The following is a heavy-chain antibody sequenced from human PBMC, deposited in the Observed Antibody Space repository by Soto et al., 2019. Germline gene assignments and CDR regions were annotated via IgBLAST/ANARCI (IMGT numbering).Heavy chain of an antibody. D-gene: IGHD2-15*01. Sequence: QVQLVASGGGVVQPGRSLRLSCAASGFTFSGYAMHWVRQAPGKGLEWVAATSYDENYKYYAYSVECRFTISRDNSRNTLFLQMNSLRTEDTAVYYCVRQGGSPGIGYFDYWGQGSRVTVSS. V-gene: IGHV3-30-3*01. J-gene: IGHJ4*02. CDR2: TSYDENYK. CDR3: VRQGGSPGIGYFDY. CDR1: GFTFSGYA.